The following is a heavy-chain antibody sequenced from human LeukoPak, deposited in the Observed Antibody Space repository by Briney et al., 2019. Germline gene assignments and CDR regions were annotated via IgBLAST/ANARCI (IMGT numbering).Heavy chain of an antibody. D-gene: IGHD1-14*01. V-gene: IGHV3-66*04. Sequence: GGSLRLSCAASEFSVGSNYMTWVRQAPGKGLEWVSLIYSGGSTYYADSVKGRFTISRDNSKNTLYLQMNSLRAEDTAVYYCAKHLRFQRYNPFDYWGQGTLVTVSS. CDR2: IYSGGST. CDR3: AKHLRFQRYNPFDY. CDR1: EFSVGSNY. J-gene: IGHJ4*02.